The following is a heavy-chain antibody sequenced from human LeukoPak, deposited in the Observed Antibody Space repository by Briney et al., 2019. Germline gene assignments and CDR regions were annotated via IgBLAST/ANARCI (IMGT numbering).Heavy chain of an antibody. Sequence: GGSLRLSCAASRFTVSSNYMSWVRQAPGKGLEWVSVIYSGGSTYYADSVKGRFTISRDNSKNTLYLQMNSLRAEDTAVYYCARALEYDILTGYSGEIWFGESDFRGPFDYWGQGTLVTVSS. V-gene: IGHV3-66*01. CDR1: RFTVSSNY. CDR2: IYSGGST. D-gene: IGHD3-9*01. J-gene: IGHJ4*02. CDR3: ARALEYDILTGYSGEIWFGESDFRGPFDY.